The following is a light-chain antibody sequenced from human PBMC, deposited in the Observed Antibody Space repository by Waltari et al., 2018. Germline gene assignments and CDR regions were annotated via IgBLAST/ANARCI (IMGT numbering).Light chain of an antibody. CDR3: QQGVILPLT. J-gene: IGKJ4*01. Sequence: EIVLTQSPVTLSLAAGERATLSCRASESVSNYLAWYQKKPGQSPTLLIYDTSKRATGIPGRFSGSGYGTDFTLTINNLEAEDFALYYCQQGVILPLTFGGGTKLEIK. V-gene: IGKV3-11*01. CDR1: ESVSNY. CDR2: DTS.